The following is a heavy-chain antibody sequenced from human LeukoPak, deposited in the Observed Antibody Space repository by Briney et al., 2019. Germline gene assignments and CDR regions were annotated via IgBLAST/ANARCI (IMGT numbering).Heavy chain of an antibody. CDR3: ARGVLREQQLGLDY. CDR1: GYTLTELS. Sequence: GASVKVSCKVSGYTLTELSMHWVRQAPGKGLEWMGGFDPEDGETIYAQKFQGRVTITRDTSASTAYMELSSLRSEDTAVYYCARGVLREQQLGLDYWGQGTLVTVSS. CDR2: FDPEDGET. J-gene: IGHJ4*02. D-gene: IGHD6-13*01. V-gene: IGHV1-24*01.